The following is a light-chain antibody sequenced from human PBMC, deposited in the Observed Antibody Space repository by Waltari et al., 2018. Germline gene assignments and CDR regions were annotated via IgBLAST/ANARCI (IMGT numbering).Light chain of an antibody. CDR1: RSDVGGYNF. CDR3: CSYAGTYSFV. J-gene: IGLJ2*01. Sequence: QSALTQPRSVSGSPGQSVTISCTGTRSDVGGYNFVSWYQQHPGKAPKLIIYDVIKRPSGVPDRFSGSKSGNTASLTISGLRAEDEADYHCCSYAGTYSFVFGGGTRLTVL. CDR2: DVI. V-gene: IGLV2-11*01.